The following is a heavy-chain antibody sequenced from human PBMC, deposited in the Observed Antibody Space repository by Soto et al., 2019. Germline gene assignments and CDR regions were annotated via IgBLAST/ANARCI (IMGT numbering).Heavy chain of an antibody. Sequence: GGSLRLSCAASGFTFSDYYMSWIRQAPGKGLERVSYISSSGSTIYYADSVKGRFTISRDNAKNSLYLQMNSLRAEDTAVYYCARDLEKNYYYYYMDVWGKGTTVTVSS. V-gene: IGHV3-11*01. D-gene: IGHD3-3*01. J-gene: IGHJ6*03. CDR1: GFTFSDYY. CDR2: ISSSGSTI. CDR3: ARDLEKNYYYYYMDV.